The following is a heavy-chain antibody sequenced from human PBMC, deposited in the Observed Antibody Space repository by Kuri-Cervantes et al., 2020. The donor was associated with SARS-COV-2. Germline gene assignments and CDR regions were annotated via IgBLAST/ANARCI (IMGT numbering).Heavy chain of an antibody. CDR3: AMSYYYDSSGYDAFDI. Sequence: ESLKISCTVSGGSISSYYWSWIRQPPGKGLEWIGYMYYSGSTNYNPSLKSRVTISVDTSKNQLPLKLSSVTAADPAVYYCAMSYYYDSSGYDAFDIWGLGTMVTVSS. D-gene: IGHD3-22*01. J-gene: IGHJ3*02. V-gene: IGHV4-59*12. CDR1: GGSISSYY. CDR2: MYYSGST.